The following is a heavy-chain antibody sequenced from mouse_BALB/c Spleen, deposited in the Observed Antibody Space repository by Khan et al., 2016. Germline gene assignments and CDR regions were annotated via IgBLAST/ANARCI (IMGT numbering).Heavy chain of an antibody. Sequence: EVKLEVSGGGLVQPGGSMKLSCVASGFTFSNYWMNWVRQSPEKGLEWVAEIRLKSNNYATHYAESVKGRFTISRDDSKSSVYLQMNNLRAEDTGIYYCTSSNYYWGQGTTLTVSS. J-gene: IGHJ2*01. CDR3: TSSNYY. CDR1: GFTFSNYW. D-gene: IGHD2-5*01. CDR2: IRLKSNNYAT. V-gene: IGHV6-6*02.